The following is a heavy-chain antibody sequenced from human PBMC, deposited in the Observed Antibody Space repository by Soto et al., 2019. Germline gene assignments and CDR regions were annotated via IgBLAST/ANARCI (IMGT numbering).Heavy chain of an antibody. Sequence: QVQLQQWGAGLLKPSETLSLTCAVYGGSFSGYYWSWIRQPPGKGLEWIGEINHSGSTNYNPSLKRRVTISVDTSKNQFSLKLSSVTAADTAVYYCARGPLLVATTYYFDYWGQGTLVTVSS. D-gene: IGHD5-12*01. CDR3: ARGPLLVATTYYFDY. CDR2: INHSGST. J-gene: IGHJ4*02. V-gene: IGHV4-34*01. CDR1: GGSFSGYY.